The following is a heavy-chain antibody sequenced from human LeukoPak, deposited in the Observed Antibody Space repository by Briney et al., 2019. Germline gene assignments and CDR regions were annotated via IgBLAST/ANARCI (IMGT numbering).Heavy chain of an antibody. Sequence: LQTLSLTCTVSGGSISSGDYYWSWIRQPPGKGLEWIGYIYYSGSTYYNPSLKSRVTISVDTSKNQFSLKLSSVTAADTAVYYCARGPNFRFLEWLPSYGMDVWGQGTTVTVSS. D-gene: IGHD3-3*01. CDR2: IYYSGST. CDR1: GGSISSGDYY. J-gene: IGHJ6*02. CDR3: ARGPNFRFLEWLPSYGMDV. V-gene: IGHV4-30-4*01.